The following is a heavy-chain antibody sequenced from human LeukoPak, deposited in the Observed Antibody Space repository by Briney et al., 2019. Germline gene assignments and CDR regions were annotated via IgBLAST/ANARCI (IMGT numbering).Heavy chain of an antibody. D-gene: IGHD4-23*01. CDR3: ARAGSRVEDYGGHYYYGMDV. CDR2: ISSSSSYI. V-gene: IGHV3-21*01. CDR1: GFTFSSYS. J-gene: IGHJ6*02. Sequence: GGSLRLSCAASGFTFSSYSMNWVRQAPGKGLEWVSSISSSSSYIYYADPVKGRFTISRDNAKNSLYLQMNSLRAEDTAVYYCARAGSRVEDYGGHYYYGMDVWGQGTTVTVSS.